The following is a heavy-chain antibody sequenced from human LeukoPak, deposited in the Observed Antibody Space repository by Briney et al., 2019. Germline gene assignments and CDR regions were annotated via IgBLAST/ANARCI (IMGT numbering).Heavy chain of an antibody. D-gene: IGHD2-2*01. Sequence: SQTLSLTCTVSGGSISSGDYYWSWIRQPPGKGLEWIGYIYYSGSTYYNPSLKSRVTISVDTSKNQFSLKLSSVTAADTAVYYCARGADIVVVPAARGWDWYFDLWGRGTLVTVSS. CDR2: IYYSGST. V-gene: IGHV4-30-4*01. CDR1: GGSISSGDYY. CDR3: ARGADIVVVPAARGWDWYFDL. J-gene: IGHJ2*01.